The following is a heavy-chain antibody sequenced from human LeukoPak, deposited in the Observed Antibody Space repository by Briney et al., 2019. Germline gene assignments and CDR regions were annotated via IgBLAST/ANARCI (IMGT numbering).Heavy chain of an antibody. V-gene: IGHV3-23*01. CDR3: AKDLSYDILTGGHDY. CDR2: ISGSGGST. Sequence: GGSLRLSCAASGFTFSSYAMSWVRQAPGKGLEWVSAISGSGGSTYYADSVKGRLTISRDNSENTLYLQTNSLRAEDTAVYYCAKDLSYDILTGGHDYWGQGTLVTVSS. J-gene: IGHJ4*02. D-gene: IGHD3-9*01. CDR1: GFTFSSYA.